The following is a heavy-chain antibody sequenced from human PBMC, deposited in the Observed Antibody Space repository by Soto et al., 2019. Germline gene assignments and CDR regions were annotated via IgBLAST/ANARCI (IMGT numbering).Heavy chain of an antibody. J-gene: IGHJ3*02. V-gene: IGHV3-30-3*01. CDR1: GFTFSSYA. D-gene: IGHD6-13*01. Sequence: QPGGSLRLSCAASGFTFSSYAMHWVRQAPGKGLEWVAVISYDGSNKYYADSVKGRFTISRDNSKNTLYLQMNSLRAEDTAVYYCARDRRGDSSSWYYRHPNDAFDIWGQGTMVTVSS. CDR3: ARDRRGDSSSWYYRHPNDAFDI. CDR2: ISYDGSNK.